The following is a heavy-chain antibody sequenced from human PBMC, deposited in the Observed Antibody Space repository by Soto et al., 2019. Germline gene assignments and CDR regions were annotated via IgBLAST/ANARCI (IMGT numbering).Heavy chain of an antibody. J-gene: IGHJ5*02. D-gene: IGHD2-15*01. CDR1: GFTFSSYA. CDR2: ISGSGGST. V-gene: IGHV3-23*01. CDR3: AKAGAVVVVALSCWLAP. Sequence: GGSLRLSCAASGFTFSSYALSWVRQAPGKGLEWVSAISGSGGSTYYADSVKGRFTISRDNSKNTLYLQMNSLRAEDTAVYYCAKAGAVVVVALSCWLAPWGQGTLVTVSS.